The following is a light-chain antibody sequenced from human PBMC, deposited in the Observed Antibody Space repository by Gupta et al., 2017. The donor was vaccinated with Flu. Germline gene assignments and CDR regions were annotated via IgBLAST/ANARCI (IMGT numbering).Light chain of an antibody. CDR3: GTWDGSLSTDV. Sequence: QSGLTQAPSIQAVPRQCVRICSPGSSSNIVNTYLSWYQQPPETAPKLLIYENNKRPSWIPDRFSRSKSGTSAALGITGLHTGDDADYYCGTWDGSLSTDVFGTGTKVTVL. V-gene: IGLV1-51*02. J-gene: IGLJ1*01. CDR1: SSNIVNTY. CDR2: ENN.